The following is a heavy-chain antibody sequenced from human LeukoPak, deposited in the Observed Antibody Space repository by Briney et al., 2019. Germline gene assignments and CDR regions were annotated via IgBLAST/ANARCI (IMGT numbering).Heavy chain of an antibody. Sequence: GGSLRLSCAASGFTFSSYWMHWVRQAPGKGLVWVSRINSDGSSTSYADSVKGRFTISRDNSKNTLYLQMNSLRAEDTAVYYCAKDQFWDWFDPWGQGTLVTVSS. CDR2: INSDGSST. V-gene: IGHV3-74*01. CDR3: AKDQFWDWFDP. J-gene: IGHJ5*02. D-gene: IGHD3-16*01. CDR1: GFTFSSYW.